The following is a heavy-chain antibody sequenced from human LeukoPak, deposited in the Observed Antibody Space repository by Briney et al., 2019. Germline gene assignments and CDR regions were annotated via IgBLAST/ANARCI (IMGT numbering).Heavy chain of an antibody. CDR1: GYTFTDYY. CDR3: ARGTYYYDSSGYYYPDY. J-gene: IGHJ4*02. Sequence: ASVKVSFKASGYTFTDYYIHWVRQAPGQGLEWMGWINPNSGGTYYAQKFQGRVTMTRDTSISTAYMELSRLRSDDTAVYYCARGTYYYDSSGYYYPDYWGQGTLVTVSS. V-gene: IGHV1-2*02. D-gene: IGHD3-22*01. CDR2: INPNSGGT.